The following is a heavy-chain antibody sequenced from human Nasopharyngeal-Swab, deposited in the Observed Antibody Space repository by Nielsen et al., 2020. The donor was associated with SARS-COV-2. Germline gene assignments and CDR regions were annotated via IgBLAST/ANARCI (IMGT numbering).Heavy chain of an antibody. CDR1: GGSISSYY. CDR2: IYYSGST. D-gene: IGHD6-13*01. CDR3: ARVGGIPGGYSSSWGYYYGMDV. J-gene: IGHJ6*02. Sequence: SETLSLTCTASGGSISSYYWSWIRQPPGKGLEWIGYIYYSGSTNYNPSLKSRVTISVDTSKNQFSLKLSSVTAADTAVYYCARVGGIPGGYSSSWGYYYGMDVWGQGTTVTVSS. V-gene: IGHV4-59*01.